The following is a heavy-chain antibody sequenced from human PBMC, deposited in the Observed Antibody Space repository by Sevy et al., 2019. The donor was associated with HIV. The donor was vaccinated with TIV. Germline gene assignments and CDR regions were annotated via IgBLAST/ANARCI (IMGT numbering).Heavy chain of an antibody. D-gene: IGHD6-6*01. CDR3: AREGRDSSSSAWLDP. CDR2: INPNSGGT. CDR1: GYTFTGYY. J-gene: IGHJ5*02. V-gene: IGHV1-2*02. Sequence: ASVKVSCKASGYTFTGYYMHWVRQAPGQGLEWMGWINPNSGGTNYAQKFQGRVTMTRDTSISTAYMELSRLRSDDTAVYYCAREGRDSSSSAWLDPWGQGTLVTVSS.